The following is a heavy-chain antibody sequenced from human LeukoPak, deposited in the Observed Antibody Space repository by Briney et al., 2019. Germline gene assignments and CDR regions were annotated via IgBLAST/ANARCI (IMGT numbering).Heavy chain of an antibody. CDR3: ARQQLKTMASFDS. CDR1: GGSISSYS. J-gene: IGHJ4*02. CDR2: ISTSGST. Sequence: SETLSLTCSVSGGSISSYSWSWIRLPAGKGLEWIGRISTSGSTDYNPSLKSRLTVSLDTSTNHFSLKLNSVTAADTAVYYCARQQLKTMASFDSWGQGTLVTVSS. D-gene: IGHD4/OR15-4a*01. V-gene: IGHV4-4*07.